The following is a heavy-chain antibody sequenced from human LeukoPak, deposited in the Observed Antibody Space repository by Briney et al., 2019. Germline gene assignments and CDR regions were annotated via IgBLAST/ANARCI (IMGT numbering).Heavy chain of an antibody. CDR2: VSISGGST. Sequence: GGSLRLSCAASGFTFSNYGMSWVRQAPGKGLEWVSVVSISGGSTYYADSVKGRFTISRDNSKNTLYLKMNSLRAEDTAVYYCARELPAAIRIFDYWGQGALVTVSS. V-gene: IGHV3-23*01. D-gene: IGHD2-2*02. J-gene: IGHJ4*02. CDR1: GFTFSNYG. CDR3: ARELPAAIRIFDY.